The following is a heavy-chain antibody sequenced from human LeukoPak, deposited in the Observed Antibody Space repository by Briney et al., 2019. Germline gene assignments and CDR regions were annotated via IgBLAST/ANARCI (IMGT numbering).Heavy chain of an antibody. J-gene: IGHJ4*02. CDR3: ARSLTTLTYEGY. Sequence: GGSLRLSCEASGFTFSSYMMNWVRQAPGKGLEWVSSINSGSTYTYYTESVKGRFTVSRDNAKNSLFLQMNSLRAEDTAIYYCARSLTTLTYEGYWGQGTLVTVSS. V-gene: IGHV3-21*01. D-gene: IGHD1-1*01. CDR1: GFTFSSYM. CDR2: INSGSTYT.